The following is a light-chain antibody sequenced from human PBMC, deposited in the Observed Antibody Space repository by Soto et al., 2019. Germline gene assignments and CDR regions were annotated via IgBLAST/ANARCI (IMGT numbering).Light chain of an antibody. Sequence: DIQMTQSPSSLSASVGDRVTITCRASQSISGYLNWYQQKPGKAPKLLIYAASSLQSGVPSRFSGSVSGTDFTLTISSLQPEDFATYYCQQSYSTPYTFGQGTKLEIK. CDR1: QSISGY. J-gene: IGKJ2*01. CDR3: QQSYSTPYT. CDR2: AAS. V-gene: IGKV1-39*01.